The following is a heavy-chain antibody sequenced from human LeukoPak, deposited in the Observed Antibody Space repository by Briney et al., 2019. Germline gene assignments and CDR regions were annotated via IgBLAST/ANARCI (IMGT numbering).Heavy chain of an antibody. Sequence: GGSLRLSCAASGFTFSGSSMNWVRQAPGKGLEWVSYISSGSSTIYYADSVKGRFTISRDNAKNSLYLQMNSLRAEDTAVYYCARALGTVAGRWDYWGQGTLVTVSS. CDR2: ISSGSSTI. J-gene: IGHJ4*02. V-gene: IGHV3-48*01. D-gene: IGHD6-19*01. CDR3: ARALGTVAGRWDY. CDR1: GFTFSGSS.